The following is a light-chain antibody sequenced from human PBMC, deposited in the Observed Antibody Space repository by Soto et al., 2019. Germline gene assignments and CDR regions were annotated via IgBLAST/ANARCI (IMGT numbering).Light chain of an antibody. CDR1: QSISSY. CDR3: QQSYSTPET. CDR2: VAS. J-gene: IGKJ1*01. Sequence: DIQMTQSPSSLSASVGDRVTITCRASQSISSYLNWYQQKPGKAPKPLIFVASSLQSGVPSRFSGSGSGTDFTLTISSLQPEDFATYYCQQSYSTPETFGQGTKVEIK. V-gene: IGKV1-39*01.